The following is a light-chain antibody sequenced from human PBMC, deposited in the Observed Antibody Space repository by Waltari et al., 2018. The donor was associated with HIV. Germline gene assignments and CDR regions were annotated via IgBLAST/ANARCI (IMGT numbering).Light chain of an antibody. J-gene: IGLJ3*02. CDR1: SSDVGGYNY. CDR2: EVS. CDR3: SSSRV. Sequence: QSALTQPPSASGSPGQSVTISCTGTSSDVGGYNYVSWYQQHPGKAPKLMIYEVSKRPSVVPDRVSGSKAGNTASLTVSGLQAEDEADYYCSSSRVFGGGTKLTVL. V-gene: IGLV2-8*01.